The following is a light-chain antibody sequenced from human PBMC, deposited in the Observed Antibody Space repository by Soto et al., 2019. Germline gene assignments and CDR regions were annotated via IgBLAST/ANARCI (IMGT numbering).Light chain of an antibody. J-gene: IGKJ1*01. Sequence: EIVMTQSPATLSVSPGERATLSCRASQSVSSNLAWYQQKPGQAPRLLIYGASTRATGVPARFSGSGSGTEFTLTISSLQSEDFAVYYCQQYNNWPPFHVTFGQGTKVDIK. CDR2: GAS. CDR1: QSVSSN. CDR3: QQYNNWPPFHVT. V-gene: IGKV3-15*01.